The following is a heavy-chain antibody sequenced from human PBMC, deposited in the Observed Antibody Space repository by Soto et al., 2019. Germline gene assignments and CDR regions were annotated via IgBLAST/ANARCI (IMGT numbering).Heavy chain of an antibody. V-gene: IGHV5-51*01. Sequence: GESLKISCKGSGYSFTSYWIGWVRQMPGQGLEWMGIIYPGDSDTRYSPSFQGQVTISADKSISTAYLQWSSLKASDTAMYYCARLRDSSGYYYVPDFDYWGQGTLVTVSS. CDR3: ARLRDSSGYYYVPDFDY. D-gene: IGHD3-22*01. CDR2: IYPGDSDT. J-gene: IGHJ4*02. CDR1: GYSFTSYW.